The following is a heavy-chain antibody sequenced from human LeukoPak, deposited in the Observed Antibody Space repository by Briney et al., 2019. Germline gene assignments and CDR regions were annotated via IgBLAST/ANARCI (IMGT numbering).Heavy chain of an antibody. V-gene: IGHV1-69*05. CDR1: GGTFNTFS. CDR2: IVPFFGSA. CDR3: ARPDYSGFDWGFDF. Sequence: GSSVKVSCKASGGTFNTFSIIWVRQAPGQGLEWMGGIVPFFGSANYAQKFQDRFTITTDESTTTAYMVLNSLTSEDTAVYYCARPDYSGFDWGFDFWGQGTLVTVSS. D-gene: IGHD5-12*01. J-gene: IGHJ4*02.